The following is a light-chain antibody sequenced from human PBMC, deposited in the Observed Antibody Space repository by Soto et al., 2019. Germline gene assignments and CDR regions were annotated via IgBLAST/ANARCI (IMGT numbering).Light chain of an antibody. J-gene: IGKJ1*01. CDR3: QQYYSTPWT. V-gene: IGKV4-1*01. Sequence: DIVMTQSPLSLPVTPGEPASISCRSSQSLLSTDGDNYLDWYQQKPGQPPKLLIYWASTRESGVPDRFSGSGSGTDFTLTISSLQAEDVAVYYCQQYYSTPWTFGQGTKVDIK. CDR1: QSLLSTDGDNY. CDR2: WAS.